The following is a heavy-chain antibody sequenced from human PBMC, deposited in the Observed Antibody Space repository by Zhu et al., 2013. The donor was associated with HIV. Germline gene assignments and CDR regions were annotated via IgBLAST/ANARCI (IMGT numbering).Heavy chain of an antibody. D-gene: IGHD2-2*01. Sequence: QVQLVQSGAEVKKPGSSVKVSCKASGGTFSSYAISWVRQAPGQGLEWMGGIIPIFGTANYAQKFQGRVTITADESTSTAYMELSSLRSEDTAVYYCASGDIVVVPAAVRRVYYYYGIGRLGPRDHGHRLL. CDR2: IIPIFGTA. CDR3: ASGDIVVVPAAVRRVYYYYGIGR. J-gene: IGHJ6*02. CDR1: GGTFSSYA. V-gene: IGHV1-69*01.